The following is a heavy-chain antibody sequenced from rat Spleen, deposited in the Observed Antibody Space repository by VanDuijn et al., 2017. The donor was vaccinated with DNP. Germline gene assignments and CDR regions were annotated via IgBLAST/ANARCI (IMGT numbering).Heavy chain of an antibody. J-gene: IGHJ2*01. V-gene: IGHV2-16*01. CDR1: GFSLTNYG. D-gene: IGHD1-2*01. CDR2: IWGGGST. Sequence: QVQLKESGPGLVQPSQTLSLTCTVGGFSLTNYGVSWVRQPPGKGLEWIAAIWGGGSTDYNSALKSRPRISRDTSKSQVLLKMNSLQTEDTAMYFCARWHLYLSYFDYWGQGVMVTVSS. CDR3: ARWHLYLSYFDY.